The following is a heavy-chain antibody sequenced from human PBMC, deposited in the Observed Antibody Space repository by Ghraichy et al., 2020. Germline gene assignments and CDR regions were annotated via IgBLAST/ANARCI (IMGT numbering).Heavy chain of an antibody. CDR3: AKDLSSGWYREFDY. CDR2: ISGSGGST. V-gene: IGHV3-23*01. D-gene: IGHD6-19*01. Sequence: GESLNISCAASGFTFSSYAMSWVRQAPGKGLEWVSAISGSGGSTYYADSVKGRFTISRDNSKNTLYLQMNSLRAEDTAVYYCAKDLSSGWYREFDYWGQGTLVTVSS. CDR1: GFTFSSYA. J-gene: IGHJ4*02.